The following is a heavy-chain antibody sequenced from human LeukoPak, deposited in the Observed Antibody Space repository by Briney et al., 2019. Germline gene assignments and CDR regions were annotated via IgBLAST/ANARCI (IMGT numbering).Heavy chain of an antibody. CDR2: ISGSGGST. V-gene: IGHV3-23*01. CDR3: AKDPRPFDAFDI. CDR1: GFTLSSYA. J-gene: IGHJ3*02. Sequence: GGSLRLSCAASGFTLSSYAMSWVRQGPGKGLEWVSGISGSGGSTYYADSVKGRFTISRDNSKNTLYLQMSSLRAEDTAVYYCAKDPRPFDAFDIWGQGTMVTVSS.